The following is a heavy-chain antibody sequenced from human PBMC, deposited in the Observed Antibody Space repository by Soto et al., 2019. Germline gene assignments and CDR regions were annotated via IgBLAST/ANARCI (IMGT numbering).Heavy chain of an antibody. J-gene: IGHJ4*02. Sequence: GGSLRLSCAASGFTFSSYSMNWVRQAPGKGLEWVSYISGSGGSTYYADSVKGRFTISRDNSKNTLYLQMNSLRAEDTAVYYCAKANDILTGYYPVWGQGTLVTVSS. D-gene: IGHD3-9*01. CDR3: AKANDILTGYYPV. CDR2: ISGSGGST. V-gene: IGHV3-23*01. CDR1: GFTFSSYS.